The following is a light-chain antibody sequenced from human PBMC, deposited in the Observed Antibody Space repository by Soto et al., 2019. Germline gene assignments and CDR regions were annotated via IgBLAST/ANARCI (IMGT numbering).Light chain of an antibody. Sequence: EIVLTPSPGTLSLSPGERATLSCRASQSVSSYLAWYQQKPGQAPRLLIYDASNRATGIPDRFSGSGSGTDFTLTISRLEPEDFAVYYCQQYGSSPRNTFGQGTRLEIK. CDR3: QQYGSSPRNT. V-gene: IGKV3-20*01. CDR1: QSVSSY. CDR2: DAS. J-gene: IGKJ5*01.